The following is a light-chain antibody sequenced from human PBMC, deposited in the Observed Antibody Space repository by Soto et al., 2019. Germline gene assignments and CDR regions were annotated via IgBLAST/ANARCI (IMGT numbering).Light chain of an antibody. CDR3: QQYDSVFT. CDR1: QDITNY. V-gene: IGKV1-33*01. CDR2: GAS. Sequence: DIQMTQSPSSLSASVGDRVTITCQAIQDITNYLNWYQQKQGKAPNPLIYGASNLETGVPSRFSGRGSGTDFTFTISSLQAEDIGTYFCQQYDSVFTFGQGTRLEIK. J-gene: IGKJ5*01.